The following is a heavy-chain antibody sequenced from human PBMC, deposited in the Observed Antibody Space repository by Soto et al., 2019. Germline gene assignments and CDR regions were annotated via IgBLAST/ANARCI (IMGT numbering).Heavy chain of an antibody. Sequence: PSEALSVTCTVSGGSISSGGYYWSWIRQHPGKGLEWIGYIYYSGSTYYNPSLKSRVTISVDTSKNQFSLKLSSVTAADTAVYYCARDLGDTAMGPYGMDVWGQGTTVTVSS. V-gene: IGHV4-31*03. CDR1: GGSISSGGYY. CDR2: IYYSGST. D-gene: IGHD5-18*01. J-gene: IGHJ6*02. CDR3: ARDLGDTAMGPYGMDV.